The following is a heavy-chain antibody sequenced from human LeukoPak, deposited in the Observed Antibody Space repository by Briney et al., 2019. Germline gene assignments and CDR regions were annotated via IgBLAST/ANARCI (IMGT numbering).Heavy chain of an antibody. J-gene: IGHJ4*02. CDR2: VSAYNGDT. V-gene: IGHV1-18*04. CDR3: ARIAEQHLARHFDF. Sequence: GASVKVSCKASGFTFTSYGFSWVRQAPGQGLERMGWVSAYNGDTNYAQKVQGRVTMTTETSTSTAYMELRSLRSDDTAVYYCARIAEQHLARHFDFWGQGTLVTVSS. CDR1: GFTFTSYG. D-gene: IGHD6-13*01.